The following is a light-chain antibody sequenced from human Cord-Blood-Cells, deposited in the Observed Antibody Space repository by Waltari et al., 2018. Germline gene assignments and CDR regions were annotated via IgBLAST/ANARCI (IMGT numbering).Light chain of an antibody. CDR1: SSDVGGYNY. V-gene: IGLV2-14*01. Sequence: QSALTQPASVSGSPGQSITISCTGTSSDVGGYNYVSWYQQHPAKAPKLMIDEVSNRPSGVSNRFSGSKSGNTAPLTISGLQAEDEADYYCSSYTSSSTLVFGRGTKLTVL. CDR3: SSYTSSSTLV. CDR2: EVS. J-gene: IGLJ2*01.